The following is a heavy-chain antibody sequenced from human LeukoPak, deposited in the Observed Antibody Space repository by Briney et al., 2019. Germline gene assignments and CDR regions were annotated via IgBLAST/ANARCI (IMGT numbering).Heavy chain of an antibody. D-gene: IGHD3-10*01. J-gene: IGHJ4*02. V-gene: IGHV1-69*17. CDR2: IIPTFDIA. CDR3: ARGGDYGSYPY. Sequence: SSVKVSCKASGGIFSKYGISWVRQAPGQGLEWMGGIIPTFDIANYAQKFQGRVTISADKSTSTDYLELSSLRSGDTAVYYCARGGDYGSYPYWGQGTLVTVSS. CDR1: GGIFSKYG.